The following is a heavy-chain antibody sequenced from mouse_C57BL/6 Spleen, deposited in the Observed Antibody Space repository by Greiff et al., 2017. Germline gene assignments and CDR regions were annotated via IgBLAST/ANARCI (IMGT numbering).Heavy chain of an antibody. J-gene: IGHJ3*01. CDR3: TLITTEFAY. CDR2: IDPENGDT. Sequence: EVQLQQSGAELVRPGASVKLSCTASGFNIKDDYMHWVKQRPEQGLEWIGWIDPENGDTEYASKFQGKATITADTSSNTAYLQLSSLTSEDTAVYYCTLITTEFAYWGQGTLVTVSA. D-gene: IGHD1-1*01. V-gene: IGHV14-4*01. CDR1: GFNIKDDY.